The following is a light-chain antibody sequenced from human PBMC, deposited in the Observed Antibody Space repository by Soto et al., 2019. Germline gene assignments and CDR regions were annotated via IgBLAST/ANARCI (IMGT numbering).Light chain of an antibody. CDR2: GAS. CDR1: QSVTSTY. V-gene: IGKV3-20*01. J-gene: IGKJ4*01. Sequence: DIVLTQSPATLSLSPGERATLSCRASQSVTSTYLAWYQQRPGQAPRLLIYGASSRATGIPDRFSGSGSGTDFTLTISRLEPEDFAVYYCQQYGNSPRLTFGGGTKEDIK. CDR3: QQYGNSPRLT.